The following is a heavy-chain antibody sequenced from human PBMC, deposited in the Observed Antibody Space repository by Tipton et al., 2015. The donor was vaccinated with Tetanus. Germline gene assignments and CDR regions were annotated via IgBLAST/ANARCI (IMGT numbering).Heavy chain of an antibody. V-gene: IGHV5-51*01. J-gene: IGHJ5*02. Sequence: QLVQSGAEVKKPGESLKISCKGSGYSFTSYWIGWVRQMPGKGLEWMGIIYPGDSDTRYSPSFQGQVTISADKSISTAYLQWSSLKASDPAMYYCARAPDIVVVPAAPMPLWFDPWGQGTLVTVSS. D-gene: IGHD2-2*01. CDR1: GYSFTSYW. CDR2: IYPGDSDT. CDR3: ARAPDIVVVPAAPMPLWFDP.